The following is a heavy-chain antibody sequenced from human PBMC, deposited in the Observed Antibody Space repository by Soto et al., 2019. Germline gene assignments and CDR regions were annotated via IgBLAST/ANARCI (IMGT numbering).Heavy chain of an antibody. D-gene: IGHD3-9*01. V-gene: IGHV3-66*01. CDR2: IYSGGST. J-gene: IGHJ4*02. CDR1: GFTVSSNY. Sequence: EVQLVESGGGLVQPGGSLRLSCAASGFTVSSNYMSWVRQAPGKGLEWVSVIYSGGSTYYADSVKGRFTISRDNSKNTLYLQMNSLRAEDTAVSYCARAYYDILTGYYFDYWGQGTLVTVSS. CDR3: ARAYYDILTGYYFDY.